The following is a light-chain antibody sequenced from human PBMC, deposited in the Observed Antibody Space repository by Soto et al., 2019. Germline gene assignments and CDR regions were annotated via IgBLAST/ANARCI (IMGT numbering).Light chain of an antibody. Sequence: QSALTQPASVSGSPGQSITISCXGTSSDVGSYNLVSWYQQHPGKAPKLMIYEVSKRPSGVSNRFSGSKSGNTASLTISGLQAEDEADYYCCSYAGSSTWVFGGGTKLTVL. CDR2: EVS. V-gene: IGLV2-23*02. J-gene: IGLJ3*02. CDR3: CSYAGSSTWV. CDR1: SSDVGSYNL.